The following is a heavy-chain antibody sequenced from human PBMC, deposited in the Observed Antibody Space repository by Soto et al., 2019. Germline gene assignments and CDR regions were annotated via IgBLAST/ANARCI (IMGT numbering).Heavy chain of an antibody. V-gene: IGHV4-30-4*01. J-gene: IGHJ5*02. CDR1: GASISSNNNY. CDR2: ISYSGTT. D-gene: IGHD5-18*01. Sequence: QVQLQESGPGLVKPSQTLSLTCTVSGASISSNNNYWSWLRQPPGEGLEWIGFISYSGTTSYSPSLKSRVAISLDTSKNQFSLSLSSVTAADTAVYYCARGRGYSYGLDPWGQGTLVTVSS. CDR3: ARGRGYSYGLDP.